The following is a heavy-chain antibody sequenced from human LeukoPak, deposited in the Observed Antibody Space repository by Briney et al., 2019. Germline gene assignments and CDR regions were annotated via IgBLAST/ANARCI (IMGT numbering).Heavy chain of an antibody. CDR2: IKEDGSVK. J-gene: IGHJ5*02. D-gene: IGHD1-7*01. CDR1: GFTFSRHW. Sequence: GGSLRLSCAASGFTFSRHWMDWVRQAPGKGLEWVANIKEDGSVKEYLDSVKGRFTISRDNAKNSLYLQMNSLRAEDTAVYYCARDPTNYASSFDPWGQGTLVTVSS. CDR3: ARDPTNYASSFDP. V-gene: IGHV3-7*03.